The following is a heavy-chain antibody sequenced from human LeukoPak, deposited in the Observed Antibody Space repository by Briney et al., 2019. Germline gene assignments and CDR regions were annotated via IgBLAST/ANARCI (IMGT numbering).Heavy chain of an antibody. CDR1: GGTFSSYA. V-gene: IGHV1-69*13. Sequence: ASVKVSCKASGGTFSSYAISWVRQAPGQGLEWMGGIIPIFGTANYAQKFQGRVTITADESTSTAYMELSSLRSEDTAVYYCAREGPSARMNDAFDIWGQGTMVTVSS. D-gene: IGHD1-14*01. CDR3: AREGPSARMNDAFDI. J-gene: IGHJ3*02. CDR2: IIPIFGTA.